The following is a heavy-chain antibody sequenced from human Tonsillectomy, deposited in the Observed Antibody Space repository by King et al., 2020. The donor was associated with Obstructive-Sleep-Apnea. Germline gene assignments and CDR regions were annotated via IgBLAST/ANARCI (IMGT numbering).Heavy chain of an antibody. Sequence: VQLQESGPGLVKPSETLSLTCTVSGGSISSYYWSWIRPPPGKGLEWIGYMYYSGSTTYNPSLKSRVTMSVDTSKKQLSLRLSSVTAADTAVYYCAREXXVPAAKESFDIXGQGTMVTVSS. CDR2: MYYSGST. V-gene: IGHV4-59*01. J-gene: IGHJ3*02. CDR1: GGSISSYY. CDR3: AREXXVPAAKESFDI. D-gene: IGHD2-2*01.